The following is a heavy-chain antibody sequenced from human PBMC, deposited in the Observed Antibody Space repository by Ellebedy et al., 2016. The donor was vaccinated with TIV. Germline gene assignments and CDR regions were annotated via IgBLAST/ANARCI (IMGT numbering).Heavy chain of an antibody. Sequence: SQTLSLTCAISGDSVSSNSAAWNWIRQSPSRGLEWLGRTYYRSRWSTEYAVSMKSRIIINPDTSKNQFYLQLNSVTPEDTAVYYCARDQVAGGNANFDSWGQGILVTVS. CDR2: TYYRSRWST. CDR3: ARDQVAGGNANFDS. D-gene: IGHD4-23*01. CDR1: GDSVSSNSAA. J-gene: IGHJ4*02. V-gene: IGHV6-1*01.